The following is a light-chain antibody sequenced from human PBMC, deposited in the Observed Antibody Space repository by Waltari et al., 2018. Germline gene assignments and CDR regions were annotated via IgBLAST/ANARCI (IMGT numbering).Light chain of an antibody. J-gene: IGLJ1*01. CDR2: EVI. CDR1: NSDVGSHDR. CDR3: QQYETTPLT. Sequence: QSALTQPPSVSGSPGQSVTISCTGTNSDVGSHDRVSWFQQFPGTAPKLLIYEVINRPSGVPDRFSGSGSGTDFTLTISGLQTEDVAVYSCQQYETTPLTFGPGT. V-gene: IGLV2-18*01.